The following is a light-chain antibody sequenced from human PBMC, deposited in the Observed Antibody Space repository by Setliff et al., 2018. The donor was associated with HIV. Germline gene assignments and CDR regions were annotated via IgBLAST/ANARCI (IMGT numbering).Light chain of an antibody. CDR1: SSDVGGYNY. V-gene: IGLV2-11*01. CDR2: DVT. CDR3: CSYAGSYTSLYV. J-gene: IGLJ1*01. Sequence: QSALAQPRSVSGSPEQSVTISCTGTSSDVGGYNYVSWYQHLPGKAPKLMIYDVTKRPSGVPDRFSGSKSGNTASLTISGLQSEDEADYYCCSYAGSYTSLYVFGTGTKVTVL.